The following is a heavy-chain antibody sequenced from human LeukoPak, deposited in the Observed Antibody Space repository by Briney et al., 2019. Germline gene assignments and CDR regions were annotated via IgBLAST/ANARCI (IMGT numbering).Heavy chain of an antibody. CDR2: ISPNSGRT. V-gene: IGHV1-2*02. J-gene: IGHJ4*02. Sequence: ASVKVSCKTSGYSFNDYYLHWVRQAPGQGLEWMGWISPNSGRTHYAPKFQGRVTLTTDTSITTAYMELSSLISGDTALYYCARDSSDILTGYYHFWGQGTLVTVSS. D-gene: IGHD3-9*01. CDR3: ARDSSDILTGYYHF. CDR1: GYSFNDYY.